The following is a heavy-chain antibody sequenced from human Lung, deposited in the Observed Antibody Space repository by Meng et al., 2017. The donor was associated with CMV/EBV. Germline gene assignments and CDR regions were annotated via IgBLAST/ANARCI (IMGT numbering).Heavy chain of an antibody. CDR1: GYTFTSYD. V-gene: IGHV1-8*01. CDR2: MNPNSGNP. CDR3: ARGLIGGLRFLVWLFRPYYYGMDF. Sequence: ASVKVSXKASGYTFTSYDINWVRQATGQGLEWMGWMNPNSGNPAYAQKFQGRVTMTRNTSISTAYMELSSLRSEDTAVYYCARGLIGGLRFLVWLFRPYYYGMDFWGQGTTVTVSS. D-gene: IGHD3-3*01. J-gene: IGHJ6*02.